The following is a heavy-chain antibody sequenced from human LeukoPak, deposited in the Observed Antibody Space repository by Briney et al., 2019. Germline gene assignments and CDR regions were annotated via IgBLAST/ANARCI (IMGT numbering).Heavy chain of an antibody. D-gene: IGHD6-19*01. Sequence: GRSLRLYCAASGFTFDDYAMHWVRRAPGKGLEWVSGISWNSGSVDYAGSVKGRFTISRDNAKNSLYLQMNSLRAEDMALYYCTKDRGSRQWLVAPDYWGQGTLVTVSS. CDR2: ISWNSGSV. CDR3: TKDRGSRQWLVAPDY. V-gene: IGHV3-9*03. J-gene: IGHJ4*02. CDR1: GFTFDDYA.